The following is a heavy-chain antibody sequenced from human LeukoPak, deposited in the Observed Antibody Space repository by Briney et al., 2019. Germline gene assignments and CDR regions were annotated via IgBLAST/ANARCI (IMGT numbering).Heavy chain of an antibody. D-gene: IGHD6-19*01. CDR3: AGGSGWYLINY. V-gene: IGHV3-53*01. CDR2: IYSGGST. Sequence: PGGSLRLSCAASGFTVSSNYMTWVRQAPGKGLEWVSVIYSGGSTYYADSVKGRFTISRDNSKNTLYLQMSSLRAEDTAVYYCAGGSGWYLINYWGQGTLVTVSS. J-gene: IGHJ4*02. CDR1: GFTVSSNY.